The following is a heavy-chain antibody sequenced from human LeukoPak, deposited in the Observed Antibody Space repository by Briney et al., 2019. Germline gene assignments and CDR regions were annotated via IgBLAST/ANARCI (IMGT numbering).Heavy chain of an antibody. J-gene: IGHJ3*02. CDR3: ARGSSGRCDAFDI. D-gene: IGHD6-19*01. Sequence: KPSETLSLTCTVSGGSISSSSYYWGWIRQPPGKGLEWIGSIYYSGSTYYNPSLKSRVTISVDTSKNQLSLKLSSVTAADTAVYYCARGSSGRCDAFDIWGQGTMVTVSS. CDR2: IYYSGST. V-gene: IGHV4-39*01. CDR1: GGSISSSSYY.